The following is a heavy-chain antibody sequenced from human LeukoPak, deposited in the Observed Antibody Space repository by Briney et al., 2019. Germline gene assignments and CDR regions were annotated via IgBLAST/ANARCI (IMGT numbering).Heavy chain of an antibody. J-gene: IGHJ4*02. Sequence: KPSETLSLTCTVSGGSISSYYWSWIRQPAGKGLEWVGRIYTSATTNYNPSLKSRVTMSVDTSKNQFSLKLSSVTAADTAVYYCARDPLRGPAALYFDYWGQGTLVTVSS. CDR2: IYTSATT. D-gene: IGHD2-2*01. CDR3: ARDPLRGPAALYFDY. CDR1: GGSISSYY. V-gene: IGHV4-4*07.